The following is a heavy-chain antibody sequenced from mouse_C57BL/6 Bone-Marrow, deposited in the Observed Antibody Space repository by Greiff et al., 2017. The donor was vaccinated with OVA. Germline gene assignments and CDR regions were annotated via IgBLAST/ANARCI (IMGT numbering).Heavy chain of an antibody. D-gene: IGHD1-1*01. CDR2: IYPRSGNT. V-gene: IGHV1-81*01. J-gene: IGHJ3*01. Sequence: QVQLQQSGAELARPGASVKLSCKASGYTFTSYGISWVKQRTGQGLEWIGEIYPRSGNTYYNEKFKGKATLTADKSSSTAYMELRSLTSEDSAVYFCANYYGRIFFAYWGQGTLVTVSA. CDR1: GYTFTSYG. CDR3: ANYYGRIFFAY.